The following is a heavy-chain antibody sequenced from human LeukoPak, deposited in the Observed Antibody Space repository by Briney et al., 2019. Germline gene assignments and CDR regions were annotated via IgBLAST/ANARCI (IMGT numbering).Heavy chain of an antibody. CDR3: AKDTDIYYYYYDMDV. D-gene: IGHD3-9*01. J-gene: IGHJ6*02. CDR2: ISSSSSYT. V-gene: IGHV3-11*05. CDR1: GFTFSDYY. Sequence: NSGGSLRLSCAASGFTFSDYYMSWIRQAPGKGLEWVSYISSSSSYTNYADSVKGRFTISRDNSKNTLYLQMNSLGAEDTAVYFCAKDTDIYYYYYDMDVWGQGTTVTVSS.